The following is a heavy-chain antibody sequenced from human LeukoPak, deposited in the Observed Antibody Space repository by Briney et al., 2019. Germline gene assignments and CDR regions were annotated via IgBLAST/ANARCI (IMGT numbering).Heavy chain of an antibody. CDR1: GFTFSNYA. D-gene: IGHD1-26*01. J-gene: IGHJ5*02. V-gene: IGHV3-23*01. CDR2: IVGSGSGT. CDR3: ANFQTVGVKSFEH. Sequence: PGGSLRLSCAASGFTFSNYAMNWVRQAPGKGLEWVSGIVGSGSGTYYADSVKGRFTISRDNSKNTLYLQMESLRVEDTAVYYCANFQTVGVKSFEHWGQGTLVTVSS.